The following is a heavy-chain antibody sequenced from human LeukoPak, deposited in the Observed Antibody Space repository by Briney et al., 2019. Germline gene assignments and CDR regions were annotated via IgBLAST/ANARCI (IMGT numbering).Heavy chain of an antibody. J-gene: IGHJ4*02. CDR1: GFTFSSYA. CDR3: ARERGYGIDY. D-gene: IGHD4-17*01. V-gene: IGHV3-30-3*01. Sequence: GGSLRLSCAASGFTFSSYAMHWVRQAPGKGLEWVAVISYDGSNKYYADSVKGRFTISRDNSKNTLYLQTNSLRAEDTAVYYCARERGYGIDYWGQGTLVTVSS. CDR2: ISYDGSNK.